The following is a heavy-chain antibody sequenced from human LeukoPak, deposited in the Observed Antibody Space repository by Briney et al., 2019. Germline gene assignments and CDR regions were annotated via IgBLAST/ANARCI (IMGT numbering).Heavy chain of an antibody. CDR1: GYTFTSYG. CDR2: ISAYNGNT. Sequence: GASVKVSCKASGYTFTSYGISWVRQAPGQGLEWMGWISAYNGNTNYAQKLQGRVTMTTGTSTSTAYMELRSLRSDDTAVYYCARDPLRYYGSGSLYGMDVWGQGTTVTVSS. D-gene: IGHD3-10*01. V-gene: IGHV1-18*01. J-gene: IGHJ6*02. CDR3: ARDPLRYYGSGSLYGMDV.